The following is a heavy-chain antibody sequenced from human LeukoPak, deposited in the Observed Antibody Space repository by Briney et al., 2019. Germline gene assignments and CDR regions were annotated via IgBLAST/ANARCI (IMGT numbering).Heavy chain of an antibody. V-gene: IGHV4-34*01. J-gene: IGHJ4*02. D-gene: IGHD3-22*01. CDR3: ATYYDSSGYYSYFDY. Sequence: SETLFLTCAVYGGSFSGYYWSWIRQPPGKGLEWIGEINHSGSTNYNPSLKSRVTISVDTSKNQFSLKLSSVTAADTAVYYCATYYDSSGYYSYFDYWGQGTLVTVSS. CDR1: GGSFSGYY. CDR2: INHSGST.